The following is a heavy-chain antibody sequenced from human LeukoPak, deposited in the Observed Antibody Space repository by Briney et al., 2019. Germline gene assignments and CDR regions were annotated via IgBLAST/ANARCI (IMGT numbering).Heavy chain of an antibody. Sequence: GGSLRLSCAASGFTLSSYWMTWVRQAPGKGLEWVAKIKPDGSKEYYVDSVKGRFTISRDNAKNSLYLQMNSLRAEDTAVYYCAKGLVVVNDPPDYWGQGTLVTVSS. CDR3: AKGLVVVNDPPDY. J-gene: IGHJ4*02. D-gene: IGHD2-21*01. V-gene: IGHV3-7*01. CDR1: GFTLSSYW. CDR2: IKPDGSKE.